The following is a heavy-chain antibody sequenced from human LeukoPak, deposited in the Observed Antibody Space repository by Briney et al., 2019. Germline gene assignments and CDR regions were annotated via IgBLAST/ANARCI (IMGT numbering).Heavy chain of an antibody. V-gene: IGHV4-59*01. Sequence: PSESLSPTCTVAAGSINSFYSRCIRQPPGEGLGWNGSIQNSGTTNYYPSLKSRVTISVDTPKNQLPLKLRCVTAAATAVFYCSRDAAVAGKPLLYWGEGGLLTDCS. D-gene: IGHD6-13*01. CDR2: IQNSGTT. CDR3: SRDAAVAGKPLLY. CDR1: AGSINSFY. J-gene: IGHJ4*02.